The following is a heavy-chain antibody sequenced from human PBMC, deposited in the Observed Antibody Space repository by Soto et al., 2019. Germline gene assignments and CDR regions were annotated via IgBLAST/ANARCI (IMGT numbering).Heavy chain of an antibody. CDR1: GYSFTSYW. V-gene: IGHV5-10-1*01. CDR3: ARLTDYYGSGSYPYYFDY. D-gene: IGHD3-10*01. J-gene: IGHJ4*02. CDR2: IDPSDSYT. Sequence: GESLKISCKGSGYSFTSYWISWVRQMPGKGLEWMGRIDPSDSYTNYSPSFQGHVTISADKSISTAYLQWSSLKASDTAMYYCARLTDYYGSGSYPYYFDYWGQGTLVTVSS.